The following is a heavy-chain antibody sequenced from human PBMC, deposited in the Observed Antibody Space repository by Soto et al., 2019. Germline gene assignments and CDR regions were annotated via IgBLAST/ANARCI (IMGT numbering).Heavy chain of an antibody. J-gene: IGHJ6*03. V-gene: IGHV4-34*01. CDR3: ARGRPTMVRGVIIYYMDV. Sequence: SETLSLTCAVYGGSFSGYYWSWIRQPPGKGLEWIGEINHSGYTNYSPSLKSRVTISEDTSKNQFSLKLSSVTAADTAVYYCARGRPTMVRGVIIYYMDVWGKGTTVTVSS. D-gene: IGHD3-10*01. CDR2: INHSGYT. CDR1: GGSFSGYY.